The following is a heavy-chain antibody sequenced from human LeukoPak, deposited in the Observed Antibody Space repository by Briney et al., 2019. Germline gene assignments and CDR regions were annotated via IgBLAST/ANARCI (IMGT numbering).Heavy chain of an antibody. D-gene: IGHD3-16*02. Sequence: ASVKVSCKVSGYTLTELSMHWVRQAPGKGLEWMGGFDPEDGETIYAQKLQGRVTMTTDTSTTTAYMELRSLRSDDTAVYYCARDHVFITFGGIIVGYYFDYWGQGTLVTVSS. CDR2: FDPEDGET. CDR3: ARDHVFITFGGIIVGYYFDY. CDR1: GYTLTELS. J-gene: IGHJ4*02. V-gene: IGHV1-24*01.